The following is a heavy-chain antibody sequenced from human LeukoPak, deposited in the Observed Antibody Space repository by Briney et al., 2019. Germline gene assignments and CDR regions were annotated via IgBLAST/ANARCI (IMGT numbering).Heavy chain of an antibody. D-gene: IGHD4-17*01. V-gene: IGHV3-30*03. J-gene: IGHJ4*02. CDR3: ARGKTPAVTTPFDY. Sequence: PGGSLRLSCAASGFIFSSYGMHWVRQSPGTGLEWVAVISYDGSDTYYTDSVKGRFTISRDNAKNTLYLQMNSLRAEDTAVYYCARGKTPAVTTPFDYWGQGTLVTVSS. CDR2: ISYDGSDT. CDR1: GFIFSSYG.